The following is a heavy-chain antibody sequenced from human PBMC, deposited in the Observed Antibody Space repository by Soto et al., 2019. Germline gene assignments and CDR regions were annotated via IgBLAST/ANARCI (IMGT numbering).Heavy chain of an antibody. J-gene: IGHJ3*02. CDR1: GFTFSSYG. CDR3: AKLKLTHYYDSSGYYYPPNHDAFDI. V-gene: IGHV3-30*18. D-gene: IGHD3-22*01. Sequence: PLGGSLRLSCAASGFTFSSYGMHWVRQAPGKGLEWVAVISYDGSNKYYADSVKGRFTISRDNSKNTLYLQMNSLRAEDTAVYYCAKLKLTHYYDSSGYYYPPNHDAFDIWGQGTMVTVSS. CDR2: ISYDGSNK.